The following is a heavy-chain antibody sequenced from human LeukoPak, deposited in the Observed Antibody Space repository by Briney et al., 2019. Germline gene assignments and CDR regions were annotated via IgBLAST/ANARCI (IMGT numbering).Heavy chain of an antibody. V-gene: IGHV3-21*01. CDR3: ARDGLDGSGSFHANR. D-gene: IGHD3-10*01. CDR2: ISSSSSYI. CDR1: GFTFSSYS. J-gene: IGHJ4*02. Sequence: GGSLRLSYAASGFTFSSYSMNWVRQAPGKGLEWVSSISSSSSYIYYADSVKGRFTISRDNAKNTLYLQMNSLRAEDTAVYYCARDGLDGSGSFHANRWGQGTLVTVSS.